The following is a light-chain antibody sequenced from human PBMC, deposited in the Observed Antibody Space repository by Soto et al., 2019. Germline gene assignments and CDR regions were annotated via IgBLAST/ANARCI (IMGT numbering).Light chain of an antibody. Sequence: VLTQSQGTLSLSPGERATLSCRASQSVSSSYLAWYQQKPGQAPRHLIYGASSRATGIPDRFSGSGSGTDFTLTISRLEPEDFAVYYCQQYGNSPVTFAPGTKVAIK. CDR3: QQYGNSPVT. CDR1: QSVSSSY. J-gene: IGKJ3*01. V-gene: IGKV3-20*01. CDR2: GAS.